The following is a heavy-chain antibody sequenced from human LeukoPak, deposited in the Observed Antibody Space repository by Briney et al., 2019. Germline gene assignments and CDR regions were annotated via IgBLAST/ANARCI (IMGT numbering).Heavy chain of an antibody. V-gene: IGHV3-23*01. D-gene: IGHD2-2*01. J-gene: IGHJ5*01. CDR1: GFTFSSYA. Sequence: GGSLRLSCAASGFTFSSYAMSWVRQAPGKGLEWVSAISGSAGSTNYADSVKGRFIISRDNSKNTLYLQMNSLRAEDTAVYYCAKVSEGAAISSPGWFDSWGQGTLVTVSS. CDR2: ISGSAGST. CDR3: AKVSEGAAISSPGWFDS.